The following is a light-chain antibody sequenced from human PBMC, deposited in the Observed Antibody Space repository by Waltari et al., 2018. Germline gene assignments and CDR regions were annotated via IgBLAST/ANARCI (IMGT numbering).Light chain of an antibody. Sequence: QSALTQPASVSGSPGQSITIPCAGTSSDVGGDNSVSWYQHHPGKAPKLVIFDVSNRPSGVSNRFSGSKSANTASLTISGLQAEDEAHYYCGSYSKTSTLVVFGGGTKLTVL. CDR3: GSYSKTSTLVV. J-gene: IGLJ2*01. CDR1: SSDVGGDNS. V-gene: IGLV2-14*03. CDR2: DVS.